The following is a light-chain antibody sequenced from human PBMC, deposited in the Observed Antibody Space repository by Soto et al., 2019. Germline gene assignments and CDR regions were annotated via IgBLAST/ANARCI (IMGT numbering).Light chain of an antibody. CDR1: QDITTY. V-gene: IGKV1-33*01. Sequence: DIQLTQSPSSLSASVGDRVTFTCRASQDITTYLNWYQQKPGKAPKLLIFDASTLKTGVPSRFSGSGSGTQVTFVISSLQPEDVAMYYCQQFNNFPITFGQGTRL. J-gene: IGKJ5*01. CDR2: DAS. CDR3: QQFNNFPIT.